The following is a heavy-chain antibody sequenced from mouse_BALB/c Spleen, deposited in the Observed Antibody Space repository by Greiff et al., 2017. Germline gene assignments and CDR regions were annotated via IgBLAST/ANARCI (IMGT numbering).Heavy chain of an antibody. CDR1: GFTFSSFG. V-gene: IGHV5-17*02. CDR3: ARSGWDGAMDY. D-gene: IGHD4-1*01. CDR2: ISSGSSTI. Sequence: EVQGVESGGGLVQPGGSRKLSCAASGFTFSSFGMHWVRQAPEKGLEWVAYISSGSSTIYYADTVKGRFTISRDNPKNTLFLQMTSLRSEDTAMYYCARSGWDGAMDYWGQGTSVTVSS. J-gene: IGHJ4*01.